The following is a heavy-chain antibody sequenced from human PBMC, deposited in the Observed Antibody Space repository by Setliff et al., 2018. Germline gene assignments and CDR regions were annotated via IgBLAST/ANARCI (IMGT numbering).Heavy chain of an antibody. J-gene: IGHJ6*03. V-gene: IGHV5-51*01. D-gene: IGHD3-3*01. CDR1: GYSFTDYW. CDR2: IYPGNADT. CDR3: ARFWTLGGFYYYYMDV. Sequence: GESLKISCKGSGYSFTDYWIAWVRQTPGKGLEWMGTIYPGNADTRYSPSFQGQVTMSADKSINTAYLQWSNLKASDTAIYYCARFWTLGGFYYYYMDVWGKGTTVTVS.